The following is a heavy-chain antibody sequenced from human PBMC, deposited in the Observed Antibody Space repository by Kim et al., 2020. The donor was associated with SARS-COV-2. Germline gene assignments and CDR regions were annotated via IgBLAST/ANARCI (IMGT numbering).Heavy chain of an antibody. D-gene: IGHD2-2*02. Sequence: GGSLRLSCAASGFTFSSYGMHWVRQAPGKGLEWVAVISYDGSNKYYADSVKGRFTISRDNSKNTLYLQMNSLRAEDTAVYYCAKDHGSFIVVVPAAIPTYYFDYWGQGTLVTVSS. J-gene: IGHJ4*02. V-gene: IGHV3-30*18. CDR3: AKDHGSFIVVVPAAIPTYYFDY. CDR1: GFTFSSYG. CDR2: ISYDGSNK.